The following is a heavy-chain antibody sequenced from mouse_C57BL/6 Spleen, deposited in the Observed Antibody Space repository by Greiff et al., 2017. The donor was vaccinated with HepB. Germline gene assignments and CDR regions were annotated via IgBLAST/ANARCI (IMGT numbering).Heavy chain of an antibody. Sequence: EVQLVESEGGLVQPGRSMKLSCTASGFTFSDYYMAWVRQVPEKGLEWVANINYDGSSTYYLDSLKSRFIISRDNAKNILYLQMSSLKSEDTATYYCARGYGNYPYAMDYWGQGTSVTVSS. CDR1: GFTFSDYY. V-gene: IGHV5-16*01. J-gene: IGHJ4*01. CDR2: INYDGSST. D-gene: IGHD2-1*01. CDR3: ARGYGNYPYAMDY.